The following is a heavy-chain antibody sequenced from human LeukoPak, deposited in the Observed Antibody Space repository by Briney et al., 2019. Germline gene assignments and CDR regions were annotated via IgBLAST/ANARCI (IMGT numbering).Heavy chain of an antibody. CDR3: ARDRGFWSGYSNDY. Sequence: PSETLSLTCTVSGYSISSGYYWGWIRQPPGKGLEWIGSIYHSGITYYNPSLKSRATISVDTSKNQFSLKLSSVTAADTAVYYCARDRGFWSGYSNDYWGQGTLVTVSS. D-gene: IGHD3-3*01. J-gene: IGHJ4*02. CDR1: GYSISSGYY. CDR2: IYHSGIT. V-gene: IGHV4-38-2*02.